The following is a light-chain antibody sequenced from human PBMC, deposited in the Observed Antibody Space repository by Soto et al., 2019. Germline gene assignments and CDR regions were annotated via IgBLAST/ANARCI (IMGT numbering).Light chain of an antibody. CDR2: GAA. CDR1: QSLNGR. J-gene: IGKJ1*01. Sequence: EIVVTQSPVTLSVSPGERATLSCRASQSLNGRLAWYQQKPGQAPRLLIYGAATRATGIPARFSGSGSETEFTLTISGLQSEDFAVYYCQQYKSWVSWTFGQGTKVDIK. V-gene: IGKV3-15*01. CDR3: QQYKSWVSWT.